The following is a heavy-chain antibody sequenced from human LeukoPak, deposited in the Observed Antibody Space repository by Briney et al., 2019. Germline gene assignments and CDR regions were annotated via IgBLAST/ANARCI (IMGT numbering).Heavy chain of an antibody. Sequence: PGGSLRLSCVASGFTFSSYAMHWVRQAPGKGLEWVAVISYDGSNKYYADSVKSRFTISRDNSKNTLYLQMNSLRAEDTAVYYCANDYDSSGYYYYWGQGTLVTVSS. CDR1: GFTFSSYA. CDR2: ISYDGSNK. V-gene: IGHV3-30-3*02. D-gene: IGHD3-22*01. CDR3: ANDYDSSGYYYY. J-gene: IGHJ4*02.